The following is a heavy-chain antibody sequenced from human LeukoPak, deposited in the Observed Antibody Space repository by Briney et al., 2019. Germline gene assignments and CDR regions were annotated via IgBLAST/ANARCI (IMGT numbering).Heavy chain of an antibody. Sequence: GGSLRLSCAASGFTFSSYSMNWVRQAPGKGLEWVANIKEDGSQRYYVDSVKGRFTISRDNTKNSVFLQISGLRVDDTAVYYCARGFAWYDYWGQGTLVTVSS. CDR2: IKEDGSQR. D-gene: IGHD3-9*01. CDR3: ARGFAWYDY. CDR1: GFTFSSYS. V-gene: IGHV3-7*01. J-gene: IGHJ4*02.